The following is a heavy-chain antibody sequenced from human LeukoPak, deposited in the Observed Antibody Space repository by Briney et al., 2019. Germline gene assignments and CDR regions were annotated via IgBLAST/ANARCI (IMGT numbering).Heavy chain of an antibody. Sequence: SETLSLTCTVSGGSISSYYWSWIRQPPGKGLEWIGYIYYSGSTNYNPSLKSRVTISVDTSKNQFSLKLSSVTAADTAVYYCARRVGYSYGLHFDYWGQGTLVTVSS. J-gene: IGHJ4*02. V-gene: IGHV4-59*08. CDR1: GGSISSYY. D-gene: IGHD5-18*01. CDR3: ARRVGYSYGLHFDY. CDR2: IYYSGST.